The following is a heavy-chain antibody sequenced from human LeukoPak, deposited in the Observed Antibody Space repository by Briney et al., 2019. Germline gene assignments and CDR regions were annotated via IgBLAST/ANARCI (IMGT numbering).Heavy chain of an antibody. CDR1: GYTFTGYY. V-gene: IGHV1-2*02. CDR3: ARSGVVVAATVNGDWFDP. CDR2: INPNSGGT. Sequence: ASVKVSCKASGYTFTGYYVHWVRQAPGQGLEWMGWINPNSGGTNYAQKFQGRVTMTRDTSVSTAYMELSRLTSDDTAVYYCARSGVVVAATVNGDWFDPWGQGTLVTVSS. D-gene: IGHD2-15*01. J-gene: IGHJ5*02.